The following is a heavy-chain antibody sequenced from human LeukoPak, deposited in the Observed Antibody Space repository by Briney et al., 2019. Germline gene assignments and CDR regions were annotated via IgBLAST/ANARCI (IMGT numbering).Heavy chain of an antibody. D-gene: IGHD2-15*01. V-gene: IGHV4-31*03. Sequence: SQTLSLTCSVSGGSISSGGYYWSWIRQHPGKGLGWIGYIYYSGSTYYNPSLKSRVTISVDTSKNQFSLKLSSVTAADTAVYYCARANCGGGSCYSDYWGQGTLVTVSS. CDR3: ARANCGGGSCYSDY. CDR2: IYYSGST. CDR1: GGSISSGGYY. J-gene: IGHJ4*02.